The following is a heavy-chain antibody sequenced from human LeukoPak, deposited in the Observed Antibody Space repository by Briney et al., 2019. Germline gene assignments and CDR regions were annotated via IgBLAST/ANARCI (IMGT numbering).Heavy chain of an antibody. CDR1: GASINSGGYY. CDR2: IFYSGST. D-gene: IGHD4-11*01. Sequence: PSETLSLTCTVSGASINSGGYYWSWIRQHPGKGLEWIGYIFYSGSTYYNPSLKSRVTISVDTSKNQFSLKLSSVTAADTAVYYCARTDYSNTNWFDPWGQGTLVTVSS. CDR3: ARTDYSNTNWFDP. J-gene: IGHJ5*02. V-gene: IGHV4-31*03.